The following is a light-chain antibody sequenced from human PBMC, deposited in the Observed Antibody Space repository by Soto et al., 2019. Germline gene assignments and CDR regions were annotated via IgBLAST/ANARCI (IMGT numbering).Light chain of an antibody. Sequence: DIQMTQSPSSLSASVGDRVAITCRSSQSISDYLNWYQQKPGKALKLVIYGASNLQSGVRPRFSGSGSGSEFTLTISGLQPDDFAIYFCQQSYSLPLPFGPGTKVDV. CDR3: QQSYSLPLP. CDR1: QSISDY. J-gene: IGKJ3*01. CDR2: GAS. V-gene: IGKV1-39*01.